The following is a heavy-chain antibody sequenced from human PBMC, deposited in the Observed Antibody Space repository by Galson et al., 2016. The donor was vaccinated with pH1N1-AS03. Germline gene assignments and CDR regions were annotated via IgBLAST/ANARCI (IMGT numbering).Heavy chain of an antibody. CDR2: IRNSGSYI. J-gene: IGHJ4*02. CDR3: ARGNYYDVDLKEYYFDY. CDR1: GFTLSDYY. V-gene: IGHV3-21*05. Sequence: SLRLSCAASGFTLSDYYINWVRQAPGKGLEWLSYIRNSGSYISYGDSVKGRFTVSRDNAKNSLYLQMNSLRAEDTAVYYCARGNYYDVDLKEYYFDYWGQGTLVTVSS. D-gene: IGHD3-22*01.